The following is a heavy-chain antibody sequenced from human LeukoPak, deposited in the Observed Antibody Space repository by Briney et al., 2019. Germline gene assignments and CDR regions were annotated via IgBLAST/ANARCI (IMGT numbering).Heavy chain of an antibody. CDR1: GFTFSYYS. CDR2: IGIDSGNT. D-gene: IGHD5-24*01. J-gene: IGHJ4*02. Sequence: SPRLSCAASGFTFSYYSMNWVRQAPGKGLEWISYIGIDSGNTNYADSVKGRFTISGDKAKNSLYLQMNSLRVEDTAVYYCARDYKYAFDNWGQGTLVTVSS. CDR3: ARDYKYAFDN. V-gene: IGHV3-48*01.